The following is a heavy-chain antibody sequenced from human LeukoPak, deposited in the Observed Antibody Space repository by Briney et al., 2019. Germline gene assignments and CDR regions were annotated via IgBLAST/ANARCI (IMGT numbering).Heavy chain of an antibody. CDR2: INHSGST. D-gene: IGHD2-2*01. CDR1: GGSFSGYY. J-gene: IGHJ5*02. CDR3: ARGFYCSSTSCFRNWFDP. V-gene: IGHV4-34*01. Sequence: SETLSLTCAVYGGSFSGYYWSWIRQPPGKGLEWIGEINHSGSTNYNPSLKSRVTISVDTSKNQSSLKLSSVTAADTAVYYCARGFYCSSTSCFRNWFDPWGQGTLVTVSS.